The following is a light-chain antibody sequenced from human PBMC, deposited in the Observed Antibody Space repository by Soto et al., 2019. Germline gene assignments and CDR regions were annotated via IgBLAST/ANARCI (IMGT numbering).Light chain of an antibody. J-gene: IGKJ1*01. V-gene: IGKV3-15*01. CDR3: QQYDNWPRT. Sequence: EKVMTQSPATLSVSPGERATLSCGASQSVRSNVGWYQQKPGQPPRLLIYDASTRATGIPSRFSGSGSGTEFTLTISSLKSEDFAVYYCQQYDNWPRTFGQGTKVDI. CDR2: DAS. CDR1: QSVRSN.